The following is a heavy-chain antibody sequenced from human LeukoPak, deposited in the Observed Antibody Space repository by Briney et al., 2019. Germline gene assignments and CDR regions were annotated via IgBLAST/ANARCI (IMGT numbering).Heavy chain of an antibody. J-gene: IGHJ6*03. CDR2: IWYDGSDK. CDR1: GFTFSSYG. D-gene: IGHD3-16*01. Sequence: GGSLRLSCAASGFTFSSYGMHWVRQAPGKGLEWVAVIWYDGSDKYYADSVKGRFTISRDNSKDTLYLQMNSLRAEDTAVYYCAKDKDYGYYMDVWGKGTTVTVSS. CDR3: AKDKDYGYYMDV. V-gene: IGHV3-33*06.